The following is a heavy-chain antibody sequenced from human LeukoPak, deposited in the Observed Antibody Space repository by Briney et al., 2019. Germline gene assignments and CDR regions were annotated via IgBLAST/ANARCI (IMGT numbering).Heavy chain of an antibody. V-gene: IGHV1-69*05. CDR3: ARARLVVPAVGYDYYYYMDV. CDR1: GGTFSSYA. J-gene: IGHJ6*03. Sequence: GASVKLSCTASGGTFSSYAISWVRQAPGQGLEWMGGIIAIFGTANYAQKFQGRVTITTDESTSTAYMELSSLRSEDTAVYYCARARLVVPAVGYDYYYYMDVWGKGTTVTVSS. D-gene: IGHD2-2*01. CDR2: IIAIFGTA.